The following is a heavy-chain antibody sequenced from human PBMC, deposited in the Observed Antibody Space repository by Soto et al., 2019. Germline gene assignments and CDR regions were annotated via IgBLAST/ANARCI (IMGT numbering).Heavy chain of an antibody. V-gene: IGHV1-69*13. Sequence: SVKVSCKASGGTFSSYAISWVRQAPGQGLEWMGGIIPIFGTANYAQKFQGRVTITADESTSTAYMELSSLRSEDTAVYYCVNMKGGYDYVWGSYRYTYAFDIWGQGTMVTVSS. CDR3: VNMKGGYDYVWGSYRYTYAFDI. J-gene: IGHJ3*02. CDR1: GGTFSSYA. D-gene: IGHD3-16*02. CDR2: IIPIFGTA.